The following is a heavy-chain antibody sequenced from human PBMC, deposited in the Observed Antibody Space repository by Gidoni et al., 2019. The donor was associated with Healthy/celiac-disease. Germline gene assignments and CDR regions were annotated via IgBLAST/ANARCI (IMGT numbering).Heavy chain of an antibody. Sequence: QVQLLQWGAGLLKPSETLSLTCAVYGGSFTGYYWSWIRQPPGKGLEWIGEINHSGSTNYNPSLKSRITISVDTSKNQFSLKLSSVTAADTAVYYCARGLPLAAVAAPSWFDPWGQGTLVTVSS. CDR3: ARGLPLAAVAAPSWFDP. CDR2: INHSGST. V-gene: IGHV4-34*01. J-gene: IGHJ5*02. CDR1: GGSFTGYY. D-gene: IGHD6-19*01.